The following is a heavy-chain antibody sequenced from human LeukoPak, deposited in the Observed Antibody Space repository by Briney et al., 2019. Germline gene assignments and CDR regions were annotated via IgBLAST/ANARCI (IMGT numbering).Heavy chain of an antibody. V-gene: IGHV1-69*13. D-gene: IGHD5-18*01. CDR3: ARDGDTAMVAWGYYYMDV. CDR1: GGTFSSYA. CDR2: IIPIFGTA. Sequence: ASVKVSCKASGGTFSSYAISWVRQAPGQGLEWMGGIIPIFGTANYAQKSQGRVTITADESTSTAYMELSSLRSEDTAVYYCARDGDTAMVAWGYYYMDVWGKGTTVTVSS. J-gene: IGHJ6*03.